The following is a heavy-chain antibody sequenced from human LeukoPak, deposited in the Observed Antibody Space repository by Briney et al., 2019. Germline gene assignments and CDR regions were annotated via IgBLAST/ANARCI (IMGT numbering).Heavy chain of an antibody. D-gene: IGHD3-10*01. Sequence: PGGSLRLSCAASGFTFSSYAMHWVRQAPGKGLEWVAVIPYDGSNKYYADSVKGRFTISRDNSKNTLYLQMNSLRAEDTAVYYCAREGKTVRGTFSDYWGQGTLVTVSS. CDR2: IPYDGSNK. CDR3: AREGKTVRGTFSDY. J-gene: IGHJ4*02. CDR1: GFTFSSYA. V-gene: IGHV3-30*04.